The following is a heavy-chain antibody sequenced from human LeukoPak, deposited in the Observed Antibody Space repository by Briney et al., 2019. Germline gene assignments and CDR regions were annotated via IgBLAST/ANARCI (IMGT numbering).Heavy chain of an antibody. J-gene: IGHJ6*02. CDR3: AKTPPPWTFGGMDV. D-gene: IGHD2/OR15-2a*01. CDR1: GFTFSSYA. CDR2: ISGSGGSA. Sequence: GGSLRLSCAASGFTFSSYAMSWVRQAPGKGLEWVSAISGSGGSAYYADSVKGRFTISRDNSKNTLYLQMNSLRAEDTAVYYCAKTPPPWTFGGMDVWGQGTTVTVSS. V-gene: IGHV3-23*01.